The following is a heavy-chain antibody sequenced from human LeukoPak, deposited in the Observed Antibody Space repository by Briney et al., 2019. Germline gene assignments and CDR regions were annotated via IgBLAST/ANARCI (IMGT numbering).Heavy chain of an antibody. V-gene: IGHV1-18*01. J-gene: IGHJ3*02. Sequence: GASVKVSCKASGYTFTSYGISWVRQAPGQGLEWMGWISAYNGNTNYAQKLRGRVTMTTDTSTSTAYMELRSLRSDDTAVYYCAREGAAAGTPDAFDIWGQGTMVTVSS. CDR3: AREGAAAGTPDAFDI. CDR1: GYTFTSYG. CDR2: ISAYNGNT. D-gene: IGHD6-13*01.